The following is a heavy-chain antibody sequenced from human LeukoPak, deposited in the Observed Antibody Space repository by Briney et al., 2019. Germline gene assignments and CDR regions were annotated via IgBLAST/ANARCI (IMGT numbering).Heavy chain of an antibody. J-gene: IGHJ2*01. CDR2: IYYSGST. V-gene: IGHV4-39*01. D-gene: IGHD6-19*01. CDR3: ARRLQWHWYFDL. Sequence: PSETLSLTCTVSGGSISSSSYYWGWIRQPPGKGLEWIGSIYYSGSTYYNPSLKSRVTISVDTSKNQFPLKLSSVTAAATAVYYCARRLQWHWYFDLWGRGTLVTVSS. CDR1: GGSISSSSYY.